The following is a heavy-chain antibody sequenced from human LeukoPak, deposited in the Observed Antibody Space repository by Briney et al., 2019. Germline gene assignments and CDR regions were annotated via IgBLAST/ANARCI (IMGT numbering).Heavy chain of an antibody. V-gene: IGHV4-59*08. CDR1: GGSISSYY. Sequence: SETLSLTCTVSGGSISSYYWSWIRQPPGKGLEWIGYIYYSGSTNYNPSLKSRVTISVDTSKNQFPLKLSSVTAADTAVYYCARSDYYDSPDYWGQGTLVTVSS. D-gene: IGHD3-22*01. CDR3: ARSDYYDSPDY. CDR2: IYYSGST. J-gene: IGHJ4*02.